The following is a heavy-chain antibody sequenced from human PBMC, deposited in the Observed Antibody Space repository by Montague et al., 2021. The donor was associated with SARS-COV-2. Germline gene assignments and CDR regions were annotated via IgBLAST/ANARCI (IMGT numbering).Heavy chain of an antibody. J-gene: IGHJ3*02. D-gene: IGHD3-10*01. CDR3: AIPMVGCFSRAFDI. CDR2: IYYSGST. CDR1: GGSISSSSYY. Sequence: SETLSLTCTVSGGSISSSSYYWGWIRQPPGKGLEWIGSIYYSGSTYYNPSLKSRVTISVDTSKNQFSLKLSSVTAADTAVNYCAIPMVGCFSRAFDIWGQGTMVTVSS. V-gene: IGHV4-39*07.